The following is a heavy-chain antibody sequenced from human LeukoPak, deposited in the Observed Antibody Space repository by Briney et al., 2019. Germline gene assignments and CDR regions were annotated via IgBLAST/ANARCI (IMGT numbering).Heavy chain of an antibody. Sequence: GGSLRLSCAASGFTFSSYAMHWVRQAPGKGLEWVAVISYDGSNKYYADSVKGRFTISRDNSKNTLYLQMNNLRAEDTAVYCCARETPALYDAFDIWGQGTMVTVSS. CDR2: ISYDGSNK. CDR1: GFTFSSYA. V-gene: IGHV3-30-3*01. J-gene: IGHJ3*02. CDR3: ARETPALYDAFDI.